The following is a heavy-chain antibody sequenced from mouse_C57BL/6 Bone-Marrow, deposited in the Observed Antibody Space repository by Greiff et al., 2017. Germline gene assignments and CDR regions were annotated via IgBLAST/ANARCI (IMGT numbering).Heavy chain of an antibody. Sequence: QVQLQQSGPELVKPGASVKLSCKASGYTFTSYDINWVKQRPGQGLEWIGWIYPRDGSTKYNEKFKGKATLAVVTSASTACMELLSRTSEDSAVYFCARLEFDGSSGDWYFDVWGTGTTVTVSS. D-gene: IGHD1-1*01. CDR1: GYTFTSYD. J-gene: IGHJ1*03. V-gene: IGHV1-85*01. CDR3: ARLEFDGSSGDWYFDV. CDR2: IYPRDGST.